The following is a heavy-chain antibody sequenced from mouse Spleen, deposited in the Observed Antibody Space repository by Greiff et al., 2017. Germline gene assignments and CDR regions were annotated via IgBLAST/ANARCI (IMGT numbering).Heavy chain of an antibody. J-gene: IGHJ4*01. D-gene: IGHD1-1*02. CDR2: INPSSGYT. V-gene: IGHV1-4*01. CDR3: ARAGIYYDAMGY. CDR1: GYTFTSYT. Sequence: QVQLQQSGAELARPGASVKMSCKASGYTFTSYTMHWVKQRPGQGLEWIGYINPSSGYTKYNQKFKDKATLTADKSSSTAYMQLSSLTSEDSAVYYCARAGIYYDAMGYWGQGTSVTVSP.